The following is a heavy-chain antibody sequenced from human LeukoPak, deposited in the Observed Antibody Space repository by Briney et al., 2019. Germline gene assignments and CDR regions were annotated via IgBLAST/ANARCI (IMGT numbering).Heavy chain of an antibody. D-gene: IGHD3-22*01. Sequence: GGSLRLSCAAPGFTFSSYSMNWVRQAPGKGLEWVSSISSSSSYIYYADSVKGRFTISRDNAKNSLYLQMNSLRAEDTAVYYCARDAEVGYFDSSNFYDYWGQGTLVTVSS. CDR1: GFTFSSYS. CDR2: ISSSSSYI. J-gene: IGHJ4*02. V-gene: IGHV3-21*01. CDR3: ARDAEVGYFDSSNFYDY.